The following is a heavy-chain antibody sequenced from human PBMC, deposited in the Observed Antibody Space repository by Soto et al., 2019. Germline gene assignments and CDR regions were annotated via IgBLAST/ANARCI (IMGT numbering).Heavy chain of an antibody. Sequence: SETLSLTCTVSGGSISGYYWSWIRQPPGKGLEWIGEINHSGSTNYNPSLKSRVTISVDTSKNQFSLKLSSVTAADTAVYYCARGQYCSSTSCYQHDYYYYMDVWGKGTTVTVSS. J-gene: IGHJ6*03. CDR2: INHSGST. CDR1: GGSISGYY. V-gene: IGHV4-34*01. CDR3: ARGQYCSSTSCYQHDYYYYMDV. D-gene: IGHD2-2*01.